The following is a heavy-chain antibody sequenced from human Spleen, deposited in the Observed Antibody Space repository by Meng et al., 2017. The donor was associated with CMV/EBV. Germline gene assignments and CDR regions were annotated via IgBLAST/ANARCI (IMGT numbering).Heavy chain of an antibody. V-gene: IGHV3-23*01. CDR3: ASLAITGTNGMDV. Sequence: GGSLRLSCAASGFSFSAYAMSWVRQAPGKGLEWVSVISGSGGNTNYADSVQGRFTISRDNSKNTLFLQMHSLRAEDTAVYYCASLAITGTNGMDVWGQGTTVTVSS. CDR2: ISGSGGNT. CDR1: GFSFSAYA. J-gene: IGHJ6*02. D-gene: IGHD1-7*01.